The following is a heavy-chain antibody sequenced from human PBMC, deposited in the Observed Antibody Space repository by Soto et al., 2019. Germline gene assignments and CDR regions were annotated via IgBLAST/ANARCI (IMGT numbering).Heavy chain of an antibody. Sequence: EVQLVESGGDLVKPGGSLRLSCAVSGLTVGDAYMNWVRQAPGKGLEWVGRIKRKADGGAVDYAAPVKGRFTITRDDSRNTLYLQMNSLRTDVRAVHYCSLQSSYNTDSYAHLQDWGQGTLVTVSS. D-gene: IGHD1-20*01. CDR3: SLQSSYNTDSYAHLQD. CDR2: IKRKADGGAV. V-gene: IGHV3-15*07. J-gene: IGHJ1*01. CDR1: GLTVGDAY.